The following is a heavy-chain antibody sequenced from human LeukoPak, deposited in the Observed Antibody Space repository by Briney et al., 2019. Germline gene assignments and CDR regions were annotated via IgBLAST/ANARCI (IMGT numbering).Heavy chain of an antibody. D-gene: IGHD6-13*01. Sequence: GGSLRLSCAASGFTFSSYGMHWVRQAPGKGLEWVAVIPYDGSNKYYADSVKGRFTISRDNSKNTLYLQMNSLRAEDTAVYYCASLGSSIDYWGQGTLVTVSS. J-gene: IGHJ4*02. CDR2: IPYDGSNK. CDR3: ASLGSSIDY. V-gene: IGHV3-30*03. CDR1: GFTFSSYG.